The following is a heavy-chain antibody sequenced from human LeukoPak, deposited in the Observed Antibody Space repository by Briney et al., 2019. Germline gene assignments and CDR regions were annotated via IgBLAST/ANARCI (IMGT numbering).Heavy chain of an antibody. J-gene: IGHJ4*02. CDR3: ANFEPGCTSSWYAEF. V-gene: IGHV3-23*01. CDR1: GFTFSSYA. D-gene: IGHD6-13*01. CDR2: ISGSGGST. Sequence: AGGSLRLSCAASGFTFSSYAMSWVRQAPGKGLGWVSVISGSGGSTYYADSVKGRFTISRDNSKNTLYLQMNSLRVEDTAVYYCANFEPGCTSSWYAEFWGQGTLVTVSS.